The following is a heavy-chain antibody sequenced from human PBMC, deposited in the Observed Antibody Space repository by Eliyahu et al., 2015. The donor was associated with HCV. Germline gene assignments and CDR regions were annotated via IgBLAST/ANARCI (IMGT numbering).Heavy chain of an antibody. Sequence: QVQLVESGGGVVQPGRSLRLSCAASGFTFSSYGMHWVRQAPGKGLEGVAVIWYDGSNKYYADSVKGRFTISRDNSKNTLYLQMNSLRAEDTAVYYCARPYCGGDCYFGAVDYWGQGTLVTVSS. J-gene: IGHJ4*02. CDR3: ARPYCGGDCYFGAVDY. D-gene: IGHD2-21*02. CDR1: GFTFSSYG. CDR2: IWYDGSNK. V-gene: IGHV3-33*01.